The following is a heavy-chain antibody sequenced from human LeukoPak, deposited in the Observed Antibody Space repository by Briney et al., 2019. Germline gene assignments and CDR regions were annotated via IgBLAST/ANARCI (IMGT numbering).Heavy chain of an antibody. D-gene: IGHD5-12*01. CDR3: ARSKYSDYL. CDR1: GYPFTRYY. Sequence: GASVKVSCKASGYPFTRYYIHWVRQAPGQGLEWMGWINPNSGGSHYAQTFQDRVTLTRDTSISTAYMELNRLRSDDTAVYYCARSKYSDYLWGQGTLVTVSS. CDR2: INPNSGGS. V-gene: IGHV1-2*02. J-gene: IGHJ4*02.